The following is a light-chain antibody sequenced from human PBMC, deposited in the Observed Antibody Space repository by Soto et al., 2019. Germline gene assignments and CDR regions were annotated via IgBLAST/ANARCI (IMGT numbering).Light chain of an antibody. J-gene: IGLJ2*01. CDR2: EVS. V-gene: IGLV2-14*01. CDR1: GSDVGGYNY. Sequence: QSALTQPASVSGSHGQSITISCTGTGSDVGGYNYVSWYQQHPGKAPKLMIYEVSNRPSGVSNRFSGSKSGNTASLTISGLQAEDEADYYCSSYTSSSTLGVFGGGTKLTVL. CDR3: SSYTSSSTLGV.